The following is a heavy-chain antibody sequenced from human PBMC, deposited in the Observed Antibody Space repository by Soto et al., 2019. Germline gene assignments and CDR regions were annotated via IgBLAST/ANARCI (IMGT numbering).Heavy chain of an antibody. J-gene: IGHJ5*02. CDR3: ARVFSDSSSFFDP. D-gene: IGHD6-13*01. CDR1: GGSISSGGYY. V-gene: IGHV4-31*01. CDR2: IYYSGST. Sequence: SETLSLTCTVSGGSISSGGYYWSWIRQHPGKGLEWIGYIYYSGSTYYNPSLKSQVTISVDTSKNKFSLKLSSVTAADTAVYYCARVFSDSSSFFDPWGQGTLVTVSS.